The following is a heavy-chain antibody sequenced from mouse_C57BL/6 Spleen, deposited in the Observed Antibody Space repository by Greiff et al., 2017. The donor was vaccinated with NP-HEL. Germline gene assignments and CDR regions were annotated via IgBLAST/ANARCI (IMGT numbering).Heavy chain of an antibody. V-gene: IGHV5-9-1*02. CDR2: ISSGGDYI. J-gene: IGHJ3*01. Sequence: EVQVVESGEGLVKPGGSLKLSCAASGFTFSSYAMSWVRQTPEKRLEWVAYISSGGDYIYYADTVKGRFTISRDNARNTLYLQMSSLKSEDTAMYYCTRDKGYGWFAYWGQGTLVTVSA. D-gene: IGHD2-2*01. CDR3: TRDKGYGWFAY. CDR1: GFTFSSYA.